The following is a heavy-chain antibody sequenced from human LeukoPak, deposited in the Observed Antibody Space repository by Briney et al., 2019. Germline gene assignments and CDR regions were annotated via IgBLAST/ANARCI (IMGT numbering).Heavy chain of an antibody. J-gene: IGHJ4*02. V-gene: IGHV1-69*05. CDR2: IIPIFGTA. D-gene: IGHD3-22*01. Sequence: ASVKVSCKASGGTFSSYAISWVRQAPGQGLEWMGRIIPIFGTANYAQKFQGRVTITTDESTSTAYMELSSLRSEDTAVYYCARDSYYYDSSGYFGYWGQGTLVTVSS. CDR1: GGTFSSYA. CDR3: ARDSYYYDSSGYFGY.